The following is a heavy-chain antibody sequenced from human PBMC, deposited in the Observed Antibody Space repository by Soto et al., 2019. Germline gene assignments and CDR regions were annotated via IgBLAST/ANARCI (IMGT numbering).Heavy chain of an antibody. CDR3: ARGEVYSYFQH. J-gene: IGHJ1*01. V-gene: IGHV1-8*01. Sequence: GASLKVSCKASGYTFTSYDINWVRQATGQGLEWMGWMNPNSDNTGYAQKFQGRVTMTRNTSISTAYMELSSLRSEDTAVYYCARGEVYSYFQHWGQGTPVTVSS. CDR2: MNPNSDNT. D-gene: IGHD2-15*01. CDR1: GYTFTSYD.